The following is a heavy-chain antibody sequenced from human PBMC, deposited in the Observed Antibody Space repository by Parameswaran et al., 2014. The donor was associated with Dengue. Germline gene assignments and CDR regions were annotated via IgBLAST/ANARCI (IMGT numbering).Heavy chain of an antibody. V-gene: IGHV1-58*01. D-gene: IGHD5-12*01. CDR2: IVVGSGNT. CDR3: ARQGVATI. Sequence: WVRQAPGQRLEWIGWIVVGSGNTNYAQKFQERVTITRDMSTSTAYLQWSSLKASDTAIYYCARQGVATIWGQGTLVTVSS. J-gene: IGHJ4*02.